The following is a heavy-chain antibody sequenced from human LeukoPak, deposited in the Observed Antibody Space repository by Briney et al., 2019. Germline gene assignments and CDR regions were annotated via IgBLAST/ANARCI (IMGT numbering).Heavy chain of an antibody. D-gene: IGHD6-13*01. Sequence: QPGRSLRLSCTASGFTFGDYAMSWVRQAPGKGLEWVGFIRSKAYGGTTEYAASVKGRFTISRDDSKSIAYLQMNSLKTEDTAVYYCTRWYSSSDYYFDYWGQGTLVTVSS. CDR3: TRWYSSSDYYFDY. J-gene: IGHJ4*02. CDR1: GFTFGDYA. CDR2: IRSKAYGGTT. V-gene: IGHV3-49*04.